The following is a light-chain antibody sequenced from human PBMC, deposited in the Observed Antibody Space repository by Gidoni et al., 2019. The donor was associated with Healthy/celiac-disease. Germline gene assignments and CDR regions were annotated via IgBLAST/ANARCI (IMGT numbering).Light chain of an antibody. CDR1: QSVSSY. Sequence: EIVLTQSPATLSLSPGERATLSCRASQSVSSYVAWYQQKPGQAPRLLIYDASNRATGIPARFSGSGSGTDFTLTISSLEPDDFAVYYCQQRSNWPPYTFGQGTKLEIK. J-gene: IGKJ2*01. V-gene: IGKV3-11*01. CDR2: DAS. CDR3: QQRSNWPPYT.